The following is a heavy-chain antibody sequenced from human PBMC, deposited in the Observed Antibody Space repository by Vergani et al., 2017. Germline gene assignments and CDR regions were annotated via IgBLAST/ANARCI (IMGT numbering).Heavy chain of an antibody. D-gene: IGHD6-13*01. Sequence: QVQLVQSGAEVKKPGASVKVSCKASGYTFTSYAMHWVRQAPGQRLEWMGWINAGNGNTKYSQKFQGRVTMTRDTSISTAYMELSRLRSDDTAVYYCARGGIAAAGTAENWFDPWGQGTLVTVSS. V-gene: IGHV1-3*01. J-gene: IGHJ5*02. CDR1: GYTFTSYA. CDR3: ARGGIAAAGTAENWFDP. CDR2: INAGNGNT.